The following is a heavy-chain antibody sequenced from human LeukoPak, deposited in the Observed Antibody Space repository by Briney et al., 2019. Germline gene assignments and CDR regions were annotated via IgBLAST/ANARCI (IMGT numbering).Heavy chain of an antibody. Sequence: PGGSLRLSCAASGFTFSSYSMNWVRQAPGKGLEWISSISSTLSYIYYADSLKGRFTISRDNAKNSLYLQMNSLRAADTAVYYCARVSDTSGYSYGSIDYWGQGTLVTVSS. CDR2: ISSTLSYI. V-gene: IGHV3-21*01. J-gene: IGHJ4*02. CDR1: GFTFSSYS. CDR3: ARVSDTSGYSYGSIDY. D-gene: IGHD5-18*01.